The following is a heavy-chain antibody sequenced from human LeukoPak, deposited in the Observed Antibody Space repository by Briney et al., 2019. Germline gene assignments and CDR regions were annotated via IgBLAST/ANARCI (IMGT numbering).Heavy chain of an antibody. J-gene: IGHJ5*02. CDR2: ISGSGGST. CDR1: GFTFSSYA. D-gene: IGHD6-19*01. CDR3: AKDPGIAVAEGLAGIP. V-gene: IGHV3-23*01. Sequence: PGGSLRLSCAASGFTFSSYAMSWVRQAPGKGLEWVSGISGSGGSTYYADSVKGRFTISRDNSKNTLYLQMNSLRAEDTAVYYCAKDPGIAVAEGLAGIPWGQGTLVTVSS.